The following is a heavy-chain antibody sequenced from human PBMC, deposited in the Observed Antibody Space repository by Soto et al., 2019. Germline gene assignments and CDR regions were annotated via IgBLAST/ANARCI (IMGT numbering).Heavy chain of an antibody. CDR3: ARAAHQAGLGAGYYYGMDV. CDR1: GGTFSSYA. Sequence: QVQLVQSGAEVKKPGSSVKVSCKASGGTFSSYAISWVRQAPGQGLEWMGGIIPIFGTANYAQKFQGRVTITADESTSTAYMELSSLRSEDTAVYYCARAAHQAGLGAGYYYGMDVWGQGTTVTVSS. J-gene: IGHJ6*02. CDR2: IIPIFGTA. D-gene: IGHD6-19*01. V-gene: IGHV1-69*01.